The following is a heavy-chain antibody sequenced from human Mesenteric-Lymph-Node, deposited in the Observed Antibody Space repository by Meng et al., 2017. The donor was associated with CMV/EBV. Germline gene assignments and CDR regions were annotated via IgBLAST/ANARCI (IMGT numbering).Heavy chain of an antibody. CDR1: GGSFSGYY. CDR2: INHSGST. Sequence: SETLSLTCAVYGGSFSGYYWSWIRQPPGKGLEWIGEINHSGSTNYNPSLKSRVTISVDTSKDQFSLTLSSVTAADTAIYYCTRAGIATLYYFESWGLGTQVTVSS. V-gene: IGHV4-34*01. D-gene: IGHD6-13*01. J-gene: IGHJ4*02. CDR3: TRAGIATLYYFES.